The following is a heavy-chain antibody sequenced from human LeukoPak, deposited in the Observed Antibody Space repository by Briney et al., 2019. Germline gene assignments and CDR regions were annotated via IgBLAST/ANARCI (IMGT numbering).Heavy chain of an antibody. CDR2: FHDSGSA. J-gene: IGHJ5*02. V-gene: IGHV4-59*01. D-gene: IGHD2-15*01. CDR1: GDSISSYF. Sequence: SETLSLTCTVSGDSISSYFWSWVRQPPGKGLEWVGYFHDSGSANYNPSLKSRITMSVETSKNQFSLKLRSVTAADTAVYYCARDSHSVDTATPRGFDPWGQGTLVTVSS. CDR3: ARDSHSVDTATPRGFDP.